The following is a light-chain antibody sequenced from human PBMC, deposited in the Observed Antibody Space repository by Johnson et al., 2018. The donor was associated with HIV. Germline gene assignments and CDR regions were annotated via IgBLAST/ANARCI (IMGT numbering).Light chain of an antibody. V-gene: IGLV1-51*01. CDR3: GTWDSSLSAGV. CDR2: DND. J-gene: IGLJ1*01. Sequence: QLVLTQPPSVSAAPGQKVTISCSGSYSNIGNNYVSWYQQVPGTAPKLLIYDNDKRPSGIPDRFSASKSGTSATLGITGLQTGDEADYYCGTWDSSLSAGVFGSGTKVTVV. CDR1: YSNIGNNY.